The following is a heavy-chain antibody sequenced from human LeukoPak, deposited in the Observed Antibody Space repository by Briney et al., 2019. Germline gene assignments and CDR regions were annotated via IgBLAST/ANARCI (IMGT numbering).Heavy chain of an antibody. J-gene: IGHJ4*02. CDR1: GGSISTYF. CDR2: IHTSGTT. CDR3: ARGSGYSYYFDY. Sequence: SETLSLTCTVSGGSISTYFWNWIRQPAGKGLEWIGHIHTSGTTNYNPSLKSRVTMSVDTSKNQFSLKLSSVTAADTAVYYCARGSGYSYYFDYWGQGTLVTVSS. V-gene: IGHV4-4*07. D-gene: IGHD3-3*01.